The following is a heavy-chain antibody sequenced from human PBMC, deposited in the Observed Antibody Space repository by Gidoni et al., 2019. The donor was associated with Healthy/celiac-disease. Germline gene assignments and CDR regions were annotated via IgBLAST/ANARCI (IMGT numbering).Heavy chain of an antibody. CDR2: MSWNSGSI. CDR3: AKEEDYYDSSGYPIFDY. J-gene: IGHJ4*02. Sequence: EVQLVESGGGLVQPCRSLGLSCAASGFTFDDYAIHWVRQAPGKGLGWVSGMSWNSGSIGYADSVKSRFTISRDNAKNALYLQMNSLRAEDTALYYCAKEEDYYDSSGYPIFDYWGQGTLVTVSS. V-gene: IGHV3-9*01. CDR1: GFTFDDYA. D-gene: IGHD3-22*01.